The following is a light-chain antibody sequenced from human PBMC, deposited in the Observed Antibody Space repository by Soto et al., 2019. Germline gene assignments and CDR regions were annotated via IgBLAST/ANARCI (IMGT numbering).Light chain of an antibody. V-gene: IGLV4-69*01. CDR3: QTWGTGIWV. CDR2: LNSDGSH. J-gene: IGLJ3*02. Sequence: QSVLTQSPSASASLGASVKLTCTLSSGHSDYAIAWHQQQPEKGPRYLMRLNSDGSHSKGDGIPDRFSGSSSGAERYLTIPSLQSEDEADYYCQTWGTGIWVFGGGTKLTVL. CDR1: SGHSDYA.